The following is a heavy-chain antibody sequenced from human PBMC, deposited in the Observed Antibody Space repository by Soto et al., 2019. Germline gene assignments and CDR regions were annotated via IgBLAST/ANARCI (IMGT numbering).Heavy chain of an antibody. D-gene: IGHD4-17*01. J-gene: IGHJ4*02. Sequence: QVQLQESGPGLVKPSGTLSLTCAVSGGSISSSNWWSWVRQPPGKGLEWIGEIYHSGSTNYNPSLKSRVXXXVXXSKTQFALKLSSVTAADTAVYYCARSTRSGTTFDYWGQGTLVTVSS. CDR2: IYHSGST. V-gene: IGHV4-4*02. CDR1: GGSISSSNW. CDR3: ARSTRSGTTFDY.